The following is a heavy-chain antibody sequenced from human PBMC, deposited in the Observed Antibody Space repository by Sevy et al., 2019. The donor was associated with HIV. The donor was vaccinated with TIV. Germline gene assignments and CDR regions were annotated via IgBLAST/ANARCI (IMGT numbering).Heavy chain of an antibody. D-gene: IGHD5-18*01. CDR2: ISGSGGST. V-gene: IGHV3-23*01. CDR1: GFTFSSYA. Sequence: GGSLRLSCAASGFTFSSYAMSWVRQAPGKGLEWVSAISGSGGSTYYADSVKGRFTIPRDNSKNTLYLQMNSLRAEDTAVYYCAKSGGGSYGRPRAFDYWGQGTLVTVSS. J-gene: IGHJ4*02. CDR3: AKSGGGSYGRPRAFDY.